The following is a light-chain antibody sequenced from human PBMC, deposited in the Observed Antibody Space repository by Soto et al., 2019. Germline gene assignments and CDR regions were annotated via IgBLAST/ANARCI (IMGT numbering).Light chain of an antibody. CDR3: QQYGTSPVT. CDR1: QSVSTN. V-gene: IGKV3-20*01. J-gene: IGKJ1*01. Sequence: IVMTQSPATLSVSPGERATLSCRASQSVSTNLAWYQQTPGQAPRLLIYGASSRATGIPDRFSGSGSGTDFTLTISRLEPEDFAMYYCQQYGTSPVTFGQGTKVDIK. CDR2: GAS.